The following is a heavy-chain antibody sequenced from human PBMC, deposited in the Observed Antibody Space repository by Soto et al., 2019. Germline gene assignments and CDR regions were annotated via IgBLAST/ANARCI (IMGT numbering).Heavy chain of an antibody. CDR3: GRYGGYDPNIAVPGGYYFDY. CDR1: GYIFTSYW. V-gene: IGHV5-51*01. D-gene: IGHD6-19*01. J-gene: IGHJ4*02. Sequence: GEALKISWRISGYIFTSYWIGWVRQMPGKGLEWMGIIYPGDSDTRYSPSFQGQVTISADKSISTAYLQWSSLRASDTAMYYCGRYGGYDPNIAVPGGYYFDYWGQGTLVTVSS. CDR2: IYPGDSDT.